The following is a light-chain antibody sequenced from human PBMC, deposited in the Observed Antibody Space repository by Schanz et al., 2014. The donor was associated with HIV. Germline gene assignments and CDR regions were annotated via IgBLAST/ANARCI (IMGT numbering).Light chain of an antibody. Sequence: EIVLTQSPVTLSLSPGERVTVSCRASQSITNNRLAWYQQKPGQAPRLLIYGASTRATGIPARFSGSGSGTEFTLTISSLQSEDFATYYCQQYYTYPRTFGQGTKVEV. J-gene: IGKJ1*01. CDR3: QQYYTYPRT. V-gene: IGKV3-15*01. CDR2: GAS. CDR1: QSITNN.